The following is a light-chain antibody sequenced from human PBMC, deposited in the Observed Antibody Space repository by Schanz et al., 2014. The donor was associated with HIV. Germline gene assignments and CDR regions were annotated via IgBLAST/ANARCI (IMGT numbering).Light chain of an antibody. CDR3: ATWDISRNGPV. Sequence: QSALTQPPSASGSPGQSVTISCTGTSSDVGGYNYVSWYQQHPGKAPKLMIYEVSKRPSGVPDRFSGSKSGTSASLVISGLQSEDEADYFCATWDISRNGPVFGGGTKLTVL. V-gene: IGLV2-8*01. CDR1: SSDVGGYNY. CDR2: EVS. J-gene: IGLJ2*01.